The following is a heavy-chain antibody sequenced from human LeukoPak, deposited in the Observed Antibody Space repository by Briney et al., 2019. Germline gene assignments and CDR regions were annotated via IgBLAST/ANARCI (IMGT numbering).Heavy chain of an antibody. Sequence: GGSLRLSCAASGFTFSSYAMSWVRQAPGKGLECVSAISGSGGSTYYADSVKGRFTISRENSKNTLYLQMNSLIAEDTVVYYCAKDLRAQGITMIVVVTPDYWGQGTLVTVSS. CDR2: ISGSGGST. J-gene: IGHJ4*02. D-gene: IGHD3-22*01. CDR1: GFTFSSYA. V-gene: IGHV3-23*01. CDR3: AKDLRAQGITMIVVVTPDY.